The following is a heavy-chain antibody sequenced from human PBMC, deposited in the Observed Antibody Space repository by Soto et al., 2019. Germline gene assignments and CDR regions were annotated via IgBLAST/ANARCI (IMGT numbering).Heavy chain of an antibody. CDR2: ISSGGGSP. V-gene: IGHV3-23*01. Sequence: GGSLRLSCAASGFTFSDYAMSWVRQAPGKGLEWVSGISSGGGSPYNADSVKGRFTISRDNSKNTLYLQMNRLRADDTAVYYCAKGDGRIVPRHFDYWGQGXMVTVYS. J-gene: IGHJ4*02. D-gene: IGHD6-6*01. CDR3: AKGDGRIVPRHFDY. CDR1: GFTFSDYA.